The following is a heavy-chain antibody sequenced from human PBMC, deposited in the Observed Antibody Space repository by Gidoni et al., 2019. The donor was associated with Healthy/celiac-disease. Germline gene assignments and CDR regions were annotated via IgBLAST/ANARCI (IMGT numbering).Heavy chain of an antibody. D-gene: IGHD4-4*01. CDR3: ARDTVTRGSNWFDP. CDR1: GVTSSSPW. V-gene: IGHV3-7*01. CDR2: IKQDGSEK. Sequence: VQLVESGGGLVQHGGPLSLSCAAYGVTSSSPWMSWVHPAPGKGLECVANIKQDGSEKYYVDSVKGRVSISRDNAKHSLYLQMNSLRAEDTAVYYCARDTVTRGSNWFDPWGQGTLVTVSS. J-gene: IGHJ5*02.